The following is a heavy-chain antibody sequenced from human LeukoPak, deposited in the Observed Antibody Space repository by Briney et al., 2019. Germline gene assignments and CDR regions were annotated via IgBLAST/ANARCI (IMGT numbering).Heavy chain of an antibody. J-gene: IGHJ4*02. CDR2: INHSGST. CDR1: GGSFSGYY. D-gene: IGHD1-1*01. Sequence: PSETLSLTCAVYGGSFSGYYWSWIRQPPGKGLEWIGEINHSGSTNYSPSLKSRVTISIHTSKNQFSLKLSSVTAADTAVYYCAVLQGPFDYWGQGTLVTVSS. CDR3: AVLQGPFDY. V-gene: IGHV4-34*01.